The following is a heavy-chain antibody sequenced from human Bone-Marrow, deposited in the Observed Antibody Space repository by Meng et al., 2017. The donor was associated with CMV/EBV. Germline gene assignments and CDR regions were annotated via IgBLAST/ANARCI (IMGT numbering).Heavy chain of an antibody. CDR2: INSDGSST. CDR1: GFTFSSYW. V-gene: IGHV3-74*01. Sequence: GESLKISCAASGFTFSSYWMHWVRQAPGKGLVWVSRINSDGSSTSYADSVKGRFTISRDNAKNTLYLQMNSLRAEDTAVYYCARGGAHYDIWSGYYKVGYFDYWGQGTLVTVSS. CDR3: ARGGAHYDIWSGYYKVGYFDY. D-gene: IGHD3-3*01. J-gene: IGHJ4*02.